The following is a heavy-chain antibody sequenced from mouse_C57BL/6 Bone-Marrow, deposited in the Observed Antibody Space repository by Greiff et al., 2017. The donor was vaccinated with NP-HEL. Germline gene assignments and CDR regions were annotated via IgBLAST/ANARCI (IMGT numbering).Heavy chain of an antibody. J-gene: IGHJ1*03. Sequence: EVQRVESGGGLVQSGRSLRLSCATSGFTFSDFYMEWVRQAPGKGLEWIAASRNKANDYTTEYSASVKGRFIVSRDTSQSILYRQMNALRAEDTAIYYCARDALSYWYFDVWGTGTTVTVSS. CDR3: ARDALSYWYFDV. CDR1: GFTFSDFY. V-gene: IGHV7-1*01. CDR2: SRNKANDYTT.